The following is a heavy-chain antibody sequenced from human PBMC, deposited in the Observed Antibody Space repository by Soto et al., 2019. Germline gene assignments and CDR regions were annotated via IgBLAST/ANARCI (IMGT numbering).Heavy chain of an antibody. J-gene: IGHJ4*02. CDR2: MNAGNGNT. D-gene: IGHD6-13*01. CDR3: ARWAAGYDY. Sequence: ASVKVSCKTSGCTLTTFDINWVRQAAGQGLAWMGWMNAGNGNTKYSQKFQGRVTITRDTSASTAYMELSSLRSEDTAIYYCARWAAGYDYWAQGTLVTVSS. CDR1: GCTLTTFD. V-gene: IGHV1-3*01.